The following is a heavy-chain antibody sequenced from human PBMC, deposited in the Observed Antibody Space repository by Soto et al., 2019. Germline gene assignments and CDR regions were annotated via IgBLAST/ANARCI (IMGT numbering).Heavy chain of an antibody. J-gene: IGHJ4*02. CDR2: IIPIFGTA. Sequence: QVQLVQSGAEVKKPGSSVKVSCKASGGTFSSYAISWVRQAPGQGLEWMGGIIPIFGTANYAQKFQGRVMITADESTRTAYMELSSLRSEDTAVYYCASGGRYSGSYSSPPDDYWGQGTLVTVSS. CDR1: GGTFSSYA. CDR3: ASGGRYSGSYSSPPDDY. D-gene: IGHD1-26*01. V-gene: IGHV1-69*12.